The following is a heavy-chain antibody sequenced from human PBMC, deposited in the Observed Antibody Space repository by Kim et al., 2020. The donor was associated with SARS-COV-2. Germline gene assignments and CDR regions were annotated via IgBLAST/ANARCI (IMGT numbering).Heavy chain of an antibody. V-gene: IGHV4-4*02. CDR3: ARVLQYSSRWYYYGMDV. CDR1: GGSISSSNW. CDR2: IYHSGST. D-gene: IGHD6-13*01. Sequence: SETLSLTCAVSGGSISSSNWWSWVRPPPGKGLEWTGEIYHSGSTNYTPSLKSRVTISVDKSKNQFSLKLSSVTAADTAVYYCARVLQYSSRWYYYGMDVWGQGTTVTVSS. J-gene: IGHJ6*02.